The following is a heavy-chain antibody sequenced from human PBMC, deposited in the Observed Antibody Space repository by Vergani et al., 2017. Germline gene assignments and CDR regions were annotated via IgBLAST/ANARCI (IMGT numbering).Heavy chain of an antibody. D-gene: IGHD3-22*01. CDR2: IYTRGST. V-gene: IGHV4-61*02. CDR3: XRDVPRYDSSGYPITGWYFDL. Sequence: QLQLQESGPGLVKPSQTLSLTCTVSGGSISSGSYYWSWIRQPAGKGREWIGRIYTRGSTNYNPSLKSRVTIAVDTSKNQFSLKLSSVTAADTAVYYGXRDVPRYDSSGYPITGWYFDLWGRGTLVTVSS. CDR1: GGSISSGSYY. J-gene: IGHJ2*01.